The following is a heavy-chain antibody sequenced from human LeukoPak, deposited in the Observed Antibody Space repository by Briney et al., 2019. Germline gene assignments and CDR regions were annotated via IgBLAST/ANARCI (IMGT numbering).Heavy chain of an antibody. V-gene: IGHV3-30*04. J-gene: IGHJ4*02. CDR3: AKARSSGWLPGY. CDR2: ISYDGSNK. D-gene: IGHD6-19*01. CDR1: GFTFSSYA. Sequence: GGSLRLSCAASGFTFSSYAMHWVRQAPGKGLEWVAVISYDGSNKYYPDSVKGRFTISRDNSKNTLYLQMNSLRAEDTAVYYCAKARSSGWLPGYWGQGTLVTVSS.